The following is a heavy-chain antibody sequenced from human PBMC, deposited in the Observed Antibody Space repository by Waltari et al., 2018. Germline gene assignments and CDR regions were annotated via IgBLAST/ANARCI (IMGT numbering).Heavy chain of an antibody. CDR1: GFSFFSYG. J-gene: IGHJ6*03. Sequence: QVQVVESGGGVVQPGRSLRLSCAASGFSFFSYGMHWVRQDPGKGLEWVAYISFDGSNKYYADSVKGRFTISRDNSKNTVYLQMNSLGAEDTAVYYCAKDGEATVASTIYYYYMDVWGKGTTVTFS. D-gene: IGHD2-2*01. CDR2: ISFDGSNK. V-gene: IGHV3-30*18. CDR3: AKDGEATVASTIYYYYMDV.